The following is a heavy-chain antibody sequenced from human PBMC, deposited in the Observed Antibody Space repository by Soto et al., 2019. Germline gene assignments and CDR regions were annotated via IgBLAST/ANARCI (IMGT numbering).Heavy chain of an antibody. D-gene: IGHD4-17*01. CDR1: GFTVSSNY. J-gene: IGHJ4*02. CDR2: IYSGGST. CDR3: ASSDSGDYPYYFDY. V-gene: IGHV3-53*01. Sequence: EVQLVESGGGLIQPGGSLRLSCAASGFTVSSNYMSWVRQAPGKGLEWVSVIYSGGSTYYADSVKGRFTISRDKSKNTLYLQMNSLRAEDTAVYYCASSDSGDYPYYFDYWGQGTLVTVSS.